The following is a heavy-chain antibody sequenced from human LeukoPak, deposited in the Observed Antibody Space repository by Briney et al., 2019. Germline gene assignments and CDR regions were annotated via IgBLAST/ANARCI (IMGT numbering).Heavy chain of an antibody. Sequence: SETLSLTCTVSGGSISSYYWSWTRQPPGKGLEWIGYIYYSGSTNYNPSLKSRVTISVDTSKNQFSLKLSSVTAADMAVYYCARDIDSSYYYGMDVWGQGTTVTVSS. CDR1: GGSISSYY. D-gene: IGHD3-22*01. CDR3: ARDIDSSYYYGMDV. J-gene: IGHJ6*02. V-gene: IGHV4-59*01. CDR2: IYYSGST.